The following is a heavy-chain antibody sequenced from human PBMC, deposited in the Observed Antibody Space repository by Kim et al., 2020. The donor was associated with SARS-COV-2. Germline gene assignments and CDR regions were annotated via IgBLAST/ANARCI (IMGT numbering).Heavy chain of an antibody. CDR3: AKDLGYCSGGSCPDY. J-gene: IGHJ4*02. D-gene: IGHD2-15*01. CDR2: ISGSGGST. V-gene: IGHV3-23*01. CDR1: GFTFSSYA. Sequence: GGSLRLSCAASGFTFSSYAMSWVRQAPGKGLEWVSAISGSGGSTYYADSVKGRFTISRDNSKNTLYLQMNSLRAEDTAIYYCAKDLGYCSGGSCPDYWGQGTLVTVSS.